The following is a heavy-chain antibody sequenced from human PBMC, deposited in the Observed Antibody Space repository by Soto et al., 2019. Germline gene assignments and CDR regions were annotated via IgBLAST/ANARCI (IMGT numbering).Heavy chain of an antibody. CDR1: GGSISSSSYY. V-gene: IGHV4-39*01. CDR2: IYYSGST. Sequence: PSETLSLTCTVSGGSISSSSYYWGWIRQPPGKGLEWIGSIYYSGSTYYNPSLKSRVTISVDTSKNQFSLKLSSVTAADTAVYYGARHGSSSWSWFDSWGQGTLVTVSS. CDR3: ARHGSSSWSWFDS. J-gene: IGHJ5*01. D-gene: IGHD6-13*01.